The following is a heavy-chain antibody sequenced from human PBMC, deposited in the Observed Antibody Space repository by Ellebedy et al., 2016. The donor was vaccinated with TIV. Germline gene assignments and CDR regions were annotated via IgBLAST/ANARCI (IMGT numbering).Heavy chain of an antibody. CDR3: ARTGTTLSDY. V-gene: IGHV1-69*04. CDR1: LCPFRRYA. J-gene: IGHJ4*02. Sequence: AASVKVSCKPSLCPFRRYALHWVRHAPGQGLEWMGRFMPILDIANYPQKFQGRVTITADKSTSTAYIEMRSRRSEDTAVYYCARTGTTLSDYWGQGTLVTVSS. D-gene: IGHD1-1*01. CDR2: FMPILDIA.